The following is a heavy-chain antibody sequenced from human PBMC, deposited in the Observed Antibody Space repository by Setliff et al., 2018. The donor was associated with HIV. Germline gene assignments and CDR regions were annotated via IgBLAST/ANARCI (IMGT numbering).Heavy chain of an antibody. V-gene: IGHV3-11*06. CDR1: GFTFSDYY. CDR3: ARQGNWEFDY. J-gene: IGHJ4*02. Sequence: GGSLRLSCAASGFTFSDYYMSWIRQAPGKGLEWVSYISSSSSYTNYADSVKGRFSISRDNSKNSLYLQMISLRAEDTALYYCARQGNWEFDYWGQGTLVTAPQ. D-gene: IGHD7-27*01. CDR2: ISSSSSYT.